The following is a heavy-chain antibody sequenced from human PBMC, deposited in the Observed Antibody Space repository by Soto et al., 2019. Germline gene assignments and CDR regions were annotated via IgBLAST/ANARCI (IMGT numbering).Heavy chain of an antibody. V-gene: IGHV3-23*01. D-gene: IGHD1-7*01. CDR1: GFTFRNYS. Sequence: EVQLLESGGGLVQPGGSLRLSCAASGFTFRNYSMSWVRQAPGKGLEWVSGITGGGDSAYYAESVKGRFTISRDNSKNTLYLQMNSQRVEDTAVFYCAKEAGTRTLDSWGQGTLVTVSS. CDR2: ITGGGDSA. CDR3: AKEAGTRTLDS. J-gene: IGHJ4*02.